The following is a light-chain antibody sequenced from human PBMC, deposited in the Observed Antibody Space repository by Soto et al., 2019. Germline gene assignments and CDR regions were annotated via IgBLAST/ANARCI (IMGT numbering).Light chain of an antibody. Sequence: DIQMTQSPSSLFASVGDRVSITCRASQSISSYLNWYQQKPGKAPKLLIYAASTLQSGVPSRFSGSGSGTDFTLTISSLQPEDFATYYCQESYSTPRWTFGQGTKVDIK. CDR2: AAS. J-gene: IGKJ1*01. CDR1: QSISSY. V-gene: IGKV1-39*01. CDR3: QESYSTPRWT.